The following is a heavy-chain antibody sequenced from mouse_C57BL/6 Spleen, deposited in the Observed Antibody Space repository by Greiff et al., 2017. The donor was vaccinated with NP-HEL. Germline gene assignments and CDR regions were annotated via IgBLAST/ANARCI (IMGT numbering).Heavy chain of an antibody. CDR2: IRNTANGYTT. Sequence: EVKLVESGGGLVQPGGSLSLSCAASGFTFTDYYMSWVRQPPGKALEWLGFIRNTANGYTTEYSASVKGRFTISRDNSQSILYLQMNALRAEDSATYYCARYEGRGAMDYWGQGTSVTVSS. J-gene: IGHJ4*01. CDR1: GFTFTDYY. CDR3: ARYEGRGAMDY. V-gene: IGHV7-3*01. D-gene: IGHD3-3*01.